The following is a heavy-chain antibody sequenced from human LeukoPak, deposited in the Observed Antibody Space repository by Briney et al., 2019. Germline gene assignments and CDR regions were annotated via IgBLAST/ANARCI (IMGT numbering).Heavy chain of an antibody. J-gene: IGHJ5*02. CDR2: IYTSGST. Sequence: SETLSLTCTVSGGSISSYYWSWIRQPAGKGLEWIGRIYTSGSTNYNPSLKSRVTMSVDTSKNQFSLKLSSVTAADTAVYYCARDSPDTVMVTHDWFDPWGQGTLVTVSS. CDR3: ARDSPDTVMVTHDWFDP. CDR1: GGSISSYY. V-gene: IGHV4-4*07. D-gene: IGHD5-18*01.